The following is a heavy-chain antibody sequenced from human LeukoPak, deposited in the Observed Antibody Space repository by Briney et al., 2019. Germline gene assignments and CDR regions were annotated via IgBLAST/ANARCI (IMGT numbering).Heavy chain of an antibody. D-gene: IGHD6-13*01. CDR2: IYYSGSS. J-gene: IGHJ4*02. V-gene: IGHV4-59*01. Sequence: SETLSLTCTVSGGSISGYYWSWIRQPPGKGLEWIGYIYYSGSSNYNPSLKSRVTISVDTSKNQFSLKLSSVTAADTAVYYCARAWAPAGLYFDYWGQGTLVTVSS. CDR1: GGSISGYY. CDR3: ARAWAPAGLYFDY.